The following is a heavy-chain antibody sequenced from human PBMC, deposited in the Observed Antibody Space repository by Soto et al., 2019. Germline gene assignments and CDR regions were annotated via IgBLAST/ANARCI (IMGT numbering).Heavy chain of an antibody. CDR1: GFAVSSKY. CDR3: VKTTGWPGFDF. CDR2: IYGGGTT. V-gene: IGHV3-53*01. Sequence: EVQLVESGGGLIQPGGSLRLSCAASGFAVSSKYMTWVRQAPGKGLEWVSVIYGGGTTYYADSVKGRFTISRDTSMNTLYRQTNSLRAEDTAVYYCVKTTGWPGFDFWGQGTLVTVSS. J-gene: IGHJ4*02. D-gene: IGHD6-19*01.